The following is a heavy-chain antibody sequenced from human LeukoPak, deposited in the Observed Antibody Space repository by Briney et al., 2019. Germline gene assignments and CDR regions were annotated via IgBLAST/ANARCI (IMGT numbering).Heavy chain of an antibody. Sequence: SETLSLTCTVSGGSISGSTHYWGWIRQPPGRGLEWIGSIYYNGRTLYNPSLKSRVTVSVDTSKNQFSLTLSSVTAADTAVYFCARDPGYYYDSRESSFDYWGQGSLVTVSS. CDR1: GGSISGSTHY. D-gene: IGHD3-22*01. J-gene: IGHJ4*02. V-gene: IGHV4-39*07. CDR3: ARDPGYYYDSRESSFDY. CDR2: IYYNGRT.